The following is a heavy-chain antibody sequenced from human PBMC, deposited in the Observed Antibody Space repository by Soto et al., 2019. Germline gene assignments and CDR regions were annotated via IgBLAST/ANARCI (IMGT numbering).Heavy chain of an antibody. J-gene: IGHJ6*02. V-gene: IGHV3-21*01. CDR3: AREGGLGTTVTSAGSYYYGMDV. CDR1: GFTFSSYS. Sequence: EVQLVESGGGLVKPGGSLRLSCAASGFTFSSYSMNWVRQAPGKGLEWVSSISSSSSYIYYADSVKGRFTISRDNAKNSLYLQMNSLRAEDTAVYYCAREGGLGTTVTSAGSYYYGMDVWGQGTTVTVS. CDR2: ISSSSSYI. D-gene: IGHD4-17*01.